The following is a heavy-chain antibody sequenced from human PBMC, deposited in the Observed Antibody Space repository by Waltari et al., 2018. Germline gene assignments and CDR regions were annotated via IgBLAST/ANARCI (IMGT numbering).Heavy chain of an antibody. CDR3: AKDDGRGLCFDY. V-gene: IGHV3-30*18. CDR2: MSYDGRNK. D-gene: IGHD1-26*01. J-gene: IGHJ4*02. CDR1: GFTVSAYG. Sequence: VQLVESGGVVVQPGRSLRLSWAASGFTVSAYGMHWVRQAPGKGLEWVAVMSYDGRNKNYADSVKGRVTISRDSSNNTLYLQMNSLRAEDTAVYYCAKDDGRGLCFDYWGQGTLVTVSS.